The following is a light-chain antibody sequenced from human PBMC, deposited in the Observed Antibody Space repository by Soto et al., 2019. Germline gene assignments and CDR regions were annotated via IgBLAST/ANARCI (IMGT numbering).Light chain of an antibody. V-gene: IGKV3-11*01. CDR1: QSVSSY. Sequence: EIVLTQSPATLSLSPGERATLSCRASQSVSSYLAWYQQKPGQAPRLLLYDSSNRATGIPARFSGSGSGTDFTLTISSLEPEDFAVYYCQQRSNWPFTFGGGTKVEIK. CDR3: QQRSNWPFT. J-gene: IGKJ4*01. CDR2: DSS.